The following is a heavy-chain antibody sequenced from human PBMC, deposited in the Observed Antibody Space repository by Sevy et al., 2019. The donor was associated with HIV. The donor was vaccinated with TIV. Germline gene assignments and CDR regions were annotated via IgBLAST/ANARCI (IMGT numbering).Heavy chain of an antibody. J-gene: IGHJ4*02. CDR3: ARLVSCGGDCYYLDS. V-gene: IGHV3-30*04. CDR2: ISHDERYK. D-gene: IGHD2-21*02. CDR1: GFTYSNND. Sequence: GGSLRLSCAASGFTYSNNDMHWVRQAPGKGLDWVAVISHDERYKNYAESVKVRFTISRDNFKNTLFLQMDSLRPEDTAVYFCARLVSCGGDCYYLDSWGQGALVTVSS.